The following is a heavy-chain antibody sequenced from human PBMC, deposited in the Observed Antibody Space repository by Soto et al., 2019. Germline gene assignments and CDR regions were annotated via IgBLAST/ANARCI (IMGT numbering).Heavy chain of an antibody. J-gene: IGHJ6*02. CDR1: GGTICSSSYY. D-gene: IGHD2-2*01. Sequence: PSDTLSLTCTVSGGTICSSSYYGGWIRQPPGKGLEWIGSIYYSGSTYYNPSLKSRVTISVDTSKNQFSLKLSSVTAADTAVYYCAVTISSRAYYGMDVWGQGTTVTVSS. CDR3: AVTISSRAYYGMDV. V-gene: IGHV4-39*01. CDR2: IYYSGST.